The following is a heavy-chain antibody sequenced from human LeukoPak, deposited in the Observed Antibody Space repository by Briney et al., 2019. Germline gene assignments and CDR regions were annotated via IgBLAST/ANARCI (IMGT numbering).Heavy chain of an antibody. CDR3: ARPYYYDSRIDP. D-gene: IGHD3-22*01. V-gene: IGHV4-30-4*01. CDR1: GVSISSGDYY. Sequence: TLSLTCTVSGVSISSGDYYWSWIRQPPGKGLEWIGYMYYSGSTYYNPSLKSRFTISLDTSKNQFSLKLSSVTAADAAVYYCARPYYYDSRIDPWGQGTLVTVSS. CDR2: MYYSGST. J-gene: IGHJ5*02.